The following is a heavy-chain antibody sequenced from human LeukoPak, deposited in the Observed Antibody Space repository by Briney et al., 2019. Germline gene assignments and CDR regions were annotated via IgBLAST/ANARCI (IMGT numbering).Heavy chain of an antibody. CDR1: GYSFTSYW. Sequence: GESLKISCQGSGYSFTSYWIGWVRQTPGKGLEWMGIIYPGDSDTRYSPSFQGQVTISADKSISTAYLQWSSLKASDTAMYYCARRVGYSYGYGRYYYYGMDVWGQGTTVTVSS. D-gene: IGHD5-18*01. V-gene: IGHV5-51*01. CDR3: ARRVGYSYGYGRYYYYGMDV. CDR2: IYPGDSDT. J-gene: IGHJ6*02.